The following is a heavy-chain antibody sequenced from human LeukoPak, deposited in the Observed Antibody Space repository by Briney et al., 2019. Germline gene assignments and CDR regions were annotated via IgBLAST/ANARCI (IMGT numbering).Heavy chain of an antibody. Sequence: GGSLRLSCAASGFTFSSYWMSWVRQAPGKGLEWVANIKQDGSEKYYVDSVKGRFTISRDNAKSSLYLQMNSLRAEDTAVYYCAREMTQYSSSWYYFDYWGQGTLVTVSS. J-gene: IGHJ4*02. D-gene: IGHD6-13*01. CDR1: GFTFSSYW. CDR3: AREMTQYSSSWYYFDY. CDR2: IKQDGSEK. V-gene: IGHV3-7*01.